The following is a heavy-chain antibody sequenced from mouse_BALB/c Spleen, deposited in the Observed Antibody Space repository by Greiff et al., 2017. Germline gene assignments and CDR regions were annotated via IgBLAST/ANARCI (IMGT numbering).Heavy chain of an antibody. CDR1: GYTFTSYW. V-gene: IGHV1S81*02. J-gene: IGHJ4*01. D-gene: IGHD2-4*01. CDR3: ARLITTIPYYAMDY. CDR2: INPSNGRT. Sequence: QVHVKQPGAELVKPGASVKLSCKASGYTFTSYWMHWVKQRPGQGLEWIGEINPSNGRTNYNEKFKSKATLTVDKSSSTAYMQLSSLTSEDSAVYYCARLITTIPYYAMDYWGQGTSVTVSS.